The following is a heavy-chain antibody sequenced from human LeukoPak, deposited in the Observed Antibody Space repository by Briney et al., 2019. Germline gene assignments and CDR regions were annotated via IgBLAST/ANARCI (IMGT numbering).Heavy chain of an antibody. V-gene: IGHV3-74*01. J-gene: IGHJ4*02. D-gene: IGHD3-22*01. CDR1: GFSFSGHW. Sequence: PGGSLSLSCAAAGFSFSGHWSEWVRLAPGKGRVWVSGINSDGSSTSYADSVKGPFTISREIAKNTLYLQMNSLRAEDTAVYYCARVAAWDSSGYLFEYWGQGTLVTVSS. CDR3: ARVAAWDSSGYLFEY. CDR2: INSDGSST.